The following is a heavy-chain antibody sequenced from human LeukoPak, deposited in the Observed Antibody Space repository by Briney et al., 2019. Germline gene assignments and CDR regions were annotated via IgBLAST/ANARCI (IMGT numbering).Heavy chain of an antibody. V-gene: IGHV3-74*01. J-gene: IGHJ4*02. CDR2: IKTDGSTT. CDR3: VRDLGGRSGH. CDR1: GFTFSSSW. Sequence: GGSLRLSCAVSGFTFSSSWMHWVRQAPGKGLVWVSHIKTDGSTTAYADSVKGRFTISRDNAKNTLYLQMNSLRAEDTGVYHCVRDLGGRSGHWGQGTLVTVSS. D-gene: IGHD1-26*01.